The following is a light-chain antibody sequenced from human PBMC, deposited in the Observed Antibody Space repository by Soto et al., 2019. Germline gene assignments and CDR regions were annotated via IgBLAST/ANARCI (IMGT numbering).Light chain of an antibody. V-gene: IGKV3-20*01. J-gene: IGKJ1*01. CDR1: QSVSSY. Sequence: EIVLTQSPATLSLSPGERATLSCRASQSVSSYLAWYQQKPGQAPRLLIYDTSNRAPGIPARFSGSGSGTDFTLTISRLEPEDFAVYYCQQYGSSPTFGQGTKGDIK. CDR2: DTS. CDR3: QQYGSSPT.